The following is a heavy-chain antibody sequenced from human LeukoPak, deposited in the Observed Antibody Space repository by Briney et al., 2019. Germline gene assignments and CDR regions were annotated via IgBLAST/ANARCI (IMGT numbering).Heavy chain of an antibody. D-gene: IGHD3-22*01. CDR1: GGSISSSSYY. CDR2: IYYSGST. CDR3: ARVLSSSGYYAPFDY. J-gene: IGHJ4*02. V-gene: IGHV4-39*07. Sequence: SETLSLTCTVSGGSISSSSYYWGWIRQPPGKGLEWIGSIYYSGSTYYNPSLKSRVTISIDTSKNQFSLKLSSVTAADTAVYYCARVLSSSGYYAPFDYWGQGTLVTVSS.